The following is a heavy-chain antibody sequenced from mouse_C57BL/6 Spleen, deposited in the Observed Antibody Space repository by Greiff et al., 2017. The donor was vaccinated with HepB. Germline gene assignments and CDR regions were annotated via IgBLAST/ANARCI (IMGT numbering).Heavy chain of an antibody. Sequence: QVQLQQSGAELVKPGASVKISCKASGYAFSSYWMNWVKQRPGKGLEWIGQIYPGDGDTNYNGKFKGKATLTADKSSSPAYMQLSSLTSEDSAVYFCARFYEGRYFDVWGTGTTVTVSS. V-gene: IGHV1-80*01. CDR3: ARFYEGRYFDV. CDR1: GYAFSSYW. J-gene: IGHJ1*03. CDR2: IYPGDGDT. D-gene: IGHD1-1*01.